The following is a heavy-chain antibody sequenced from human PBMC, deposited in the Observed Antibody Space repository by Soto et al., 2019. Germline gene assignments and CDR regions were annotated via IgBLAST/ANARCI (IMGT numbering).Heavy chain of an antibody. CDR3: AKDLGDFWSGYYTYYYYGTDV. Sequence: GSLRLSCAASGFTFSSYAMSWVRQAPGKGLEWVSAISGSGGSTYYADSVKGRFTISRDNSKNTLYPQMNSLRAEDTAVYYCAKDLGDFWSGYYTYYYYGTDVCGEGTTVTVS. CDR1: GFTFSSYA. CDR2: ISGSGGST. V-gene: IGHV3-23*01. J-gene: IGHJ6*02. D-gene: IGHD3-3*01.